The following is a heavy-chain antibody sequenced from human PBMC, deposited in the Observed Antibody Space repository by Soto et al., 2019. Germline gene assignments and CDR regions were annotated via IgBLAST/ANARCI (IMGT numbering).Heavy chain of an antibody. Sequence: TLSLTCTVSGGSISSHYWSWIRQSPGKGLEWIGDIFSSGSTNYNPSLKSRVTISVDTSKNQFSLKLSSVTAADTAVYYCARRVRWSLDYWGQGTLVTVSS. D-gene: IGHD4-17*01. CDR3: ARRVRWSLDY. J-gene: IGHJ4*02. CDR1: GGSISSHY. V-gene: IGHV4-59*08. CDR2: IFSSGST.